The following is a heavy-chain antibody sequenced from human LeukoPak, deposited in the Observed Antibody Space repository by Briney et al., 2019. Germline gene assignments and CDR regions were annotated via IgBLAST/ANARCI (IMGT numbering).Heavy chain of an antibody. Sequence: SVKVSCKASGGTFSSYAISWVRQAPGQGLEWMGGIIPIFGTANYAQKFQGRVTMTTDTSTSTAYMELRSLRSDDTAVYYCARLVLINYDILTGYYDAFDIWGQGTMVTVSS. V-gene: IGHV1-69*05. D-gene: IGHD3-9*01. CDR3: ARLVLINYDILTGYYDAFDI. CDR2: IIPIFGTA. CDR1: GGTFSSYA. J-gene: IGHJ3*02.